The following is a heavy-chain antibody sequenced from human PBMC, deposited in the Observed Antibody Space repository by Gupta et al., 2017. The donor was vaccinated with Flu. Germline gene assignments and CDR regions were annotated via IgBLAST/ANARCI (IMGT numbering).Heavy chain of an antibody. CDR1: GFTFSSYA. D-gene: IGHD3-3*01. V-gene: IGHV3-23*01. CDR3: AKVGSQIFARLMYFDL. CDR2: ISGSGGST. J-gene: IGHJ2*01. Sequence: EVQLLESGGGLVQPGGSLRLSCAASGFTFSSYAMSWVRQAPGKGLEWVSAISGSGGSTYYADSVKGRFTISRDNSKNTLYLQMNSLRAEDTAVYYCAKVGSQIFARLMYFDLWGRGTLVTVSS.